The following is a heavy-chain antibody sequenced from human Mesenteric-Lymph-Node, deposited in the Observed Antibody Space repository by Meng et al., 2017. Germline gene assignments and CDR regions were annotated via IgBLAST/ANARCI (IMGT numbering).Heavy chain of an antibody. CDR2: INHSGST. D-gene: IGHD6-13*01. CDR1: GGSFSGYY. Sequence: SETLSLTCAVYGGSFSGYYWSWIRQPPGKGLEWIGEINHSGSTNYNPSLKSRVTISVDTSKNQFSLKLSSVTAADTAVYYCAGDQYSTSWYKSWGQGTLVTVSS. J-gene: IGHJ5*02. V-gene: IGHV4-34*01. CDR3: AGDQYSTSWYKS.